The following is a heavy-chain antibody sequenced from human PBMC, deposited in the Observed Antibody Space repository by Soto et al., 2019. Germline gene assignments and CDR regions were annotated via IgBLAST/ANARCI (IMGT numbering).Heavy chain of an antibody. V-gene: IGHV2-5*02. CDR3: AHVYWVAAGLRYYFDY. D-gene: IGHD2-8*01. Sequence: QITLKESGPTLVKPTQTLTLTSTFSGFSLTTDAVGLGWIRQPPGKSLEWLALIYWDDDKRYSPALKSRLTITKDATRNKAVLTLTNNDPADKYTYYCAHVYWVAAGLRYYFDYGSQGTPVTVSS. CDR1: GFSLTTDAVG. J-gene: IGHJ4*02. CDR2: IYWDDDK.